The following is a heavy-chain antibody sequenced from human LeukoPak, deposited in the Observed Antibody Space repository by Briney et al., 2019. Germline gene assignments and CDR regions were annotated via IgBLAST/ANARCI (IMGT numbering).Heavy chain of an antibody. D-gene: IGHD1-26*01. Sequence: KPSETLSLTCTGSGGSISSYYWSWIRQSAGKGLEWIGRIYISGSTNYNPSLKSRVIMSVDTSKSQFSLELSSVTAADTAVYYCARDRGMTVPGFDMWGQGITVTVSS. CDR1: GGSISSYY. CDR3: ARDRGMTVPGFDM. V-gene: IGHV4-4*07. J-gene: IGHJ3*02. CDR2: IYISGST.